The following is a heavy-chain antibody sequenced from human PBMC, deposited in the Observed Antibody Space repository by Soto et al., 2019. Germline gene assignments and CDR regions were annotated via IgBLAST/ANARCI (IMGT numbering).Heavy chain of an antibody. J-gene: IGHJ4*02. CDR1: GGTFSSYA. Sequence: SVKVSCKASGGTFSSYAISWVRQAPGQGLGWMGGIIPIFGTANYAQKFQGRVTITADESTSTAYMELSSLRSEDTAVYYCAREPAREYSSSCGSSCFDYWGQGTLVTISS. CDR3: AREPAREYSSSCGSSCFDY. V-gene: IGHV1-69*13. D-gene: IGHD6-6*01. CDR2: IIPIFGTA.